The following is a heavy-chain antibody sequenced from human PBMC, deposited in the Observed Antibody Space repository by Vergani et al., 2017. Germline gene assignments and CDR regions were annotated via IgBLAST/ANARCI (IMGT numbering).Heavy chain of an antibody. J-gene: IGHJ4*02. CDR3: STYNVGASFS. D-gene: IGHD1-26*01. Sequence: EVQLVESGGGLLKPCDHVRLSCAVSGLNFNDAWMTWVRQAPGKGLEWLGRVISKKDGGRADYSPHVKCTITISRDESKSTIYLDMNSLRIEDISTYYCSTYNVGASFSWGPGTWVTVSS. CDR2: VISKKDGGRA. CDR1: GLNFNDAW. V-gene: IGHV3-15*01.